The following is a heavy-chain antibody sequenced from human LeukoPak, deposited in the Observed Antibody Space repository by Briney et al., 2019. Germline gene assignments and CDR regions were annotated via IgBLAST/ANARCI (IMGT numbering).Heavy chain of an antibody. J-gene: IGHJ4*02. CDR1: GFTFSNYA. V-gene: IGHV3-23*01. CDR2: ISGSASST. CDR3: AREWDF. Sequence: GGSLRLSCAASGFTFSNYAMSWVRQAPGKGLEWVSAISGSASSTYHADSVKGRFTISRDNDKNLLYLQMNSLRADDTAVYYCAREWDFWGQGTLVTVSS.